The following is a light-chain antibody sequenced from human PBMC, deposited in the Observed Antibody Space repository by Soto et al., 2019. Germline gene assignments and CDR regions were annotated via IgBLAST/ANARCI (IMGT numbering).Light chain of an antibody. Sequence: EIVLTQSPGTLSLSPGERATLSCRASQSVSSSYLAWYQQKPGQAPRLLIYGASSRATGIPDRFSGSGSGTDFTLTISRLEPEDFPVYYCQQYGSSPLTFGGGPKVESK. V-gene: IGKV3-20*01. CDR3: QQYGSSPLT. CDR1: QSVSSSY. CDR2: GAS. J-gene: IGKJ4*01.